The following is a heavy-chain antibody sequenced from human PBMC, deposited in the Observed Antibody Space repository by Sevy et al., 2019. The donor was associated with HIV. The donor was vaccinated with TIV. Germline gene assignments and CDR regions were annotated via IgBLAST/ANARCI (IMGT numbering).Heavy chain of an antibody. V-gene: IGHV1-2*02. CDR1: GYIFTDYY. Sequence: ASVKVSCKASGYIFTDYYIHWVRQAPGQGLEWMAWINSDSGVTNYAQRFQGEVTVTRDTSLNTAYLDLSKLKSNYTAIYFCAKLTTKPTSDFYGMDVWGQGTTVTVSS. D-gene: IGHD4-17*01. J-gene: IGHJ6*02. CDR3: AKLTTKPTSDFYGMDV. CDR2: INSDSGVT.